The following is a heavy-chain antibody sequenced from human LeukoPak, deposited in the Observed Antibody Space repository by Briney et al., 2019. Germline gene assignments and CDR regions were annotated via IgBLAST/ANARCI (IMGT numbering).Heavy chain of an antibody. J-gene: IGHJ4*02. CDR3: ATTGGSWYDGSLDY. V-gene: IGHV3-33*08. CDR2: MWYDGTNK. CDR1: GFTFNVFS. Sequence: GGSLRLSCAGSGFTFNVFSMNWVRQAPGKGLEWVAVMWYDGTNKYYADAVKGRFTISRDNSKNTLYPQLNSLRAEDTAVYYCATTGGSWYDGSLDYWGQGTLVTVSS. D-gene: IGHD6-13*01.